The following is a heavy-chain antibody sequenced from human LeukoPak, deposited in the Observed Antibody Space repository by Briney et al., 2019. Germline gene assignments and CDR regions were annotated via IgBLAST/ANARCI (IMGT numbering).Heavy chain of an antibody. CDR3: ATGRPGDY. V-gene: IGHV3-53*01. J-gene: IGHJ4*02. D-gene: IGHD5-24*01. CDR2: IYSGGST. Sequence: PGGSLRLSCAASGFTVSSNYMNWVRQAPGKGLEWVSVIYSGGSTYYADSVKGRFTISRDNYKNTLYLQMNSLRAEDTAVYFCATGRPGDYWGQGTLVTVSS. CDR1: GFTVSSNY.